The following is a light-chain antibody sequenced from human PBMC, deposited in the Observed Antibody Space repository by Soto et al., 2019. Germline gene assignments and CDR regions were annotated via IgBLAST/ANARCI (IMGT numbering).Light chain of an antibody. V-gene: IGKV3-20*01. CDR1: QSVTSSF. CDR2: RAS. Sequence: EIVLTQSPGTLSLSPGERATLSCRASQSVTSSFLAWYQQKPGQAPRLLIYRASSRATGIPDRFSGSGSGTDFTLTISRLEPEDFAVYYCQQYGDSPSGYNFGQETNLEIK. CDR3: QQYGDSPSGYN. J-gene: IGKJ2*01.